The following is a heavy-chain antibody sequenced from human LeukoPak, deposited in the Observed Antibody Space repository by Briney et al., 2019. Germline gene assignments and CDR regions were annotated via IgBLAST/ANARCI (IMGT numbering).Heavy chain of an antibody. D-gene: IGHD3-22*01. CDR2: IYYSGST. Sequence: SETLSLTCTVSGGSISNHYWSWVRQPPGRGLEWIGYIYYSGSTKYNPSLKSRVTISVDTSKNQFSLKLSSVTAADTAMYYCAREFYYDSSFSFDIWGQGTMVTVS. J-gene: IGHJ3*02. CDR1: GGSISNHY. V-gene: IGHV4-59*11. CDR3: AREFYYDSSFSFDI.